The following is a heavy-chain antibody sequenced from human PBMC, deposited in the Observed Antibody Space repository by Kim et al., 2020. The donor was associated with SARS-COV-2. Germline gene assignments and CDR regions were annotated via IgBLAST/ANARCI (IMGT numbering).Heavy chain of an antibody. CDR3: ARRSPSKYCTNGVCYTGWYFDL. Sequence: GESLKISCKGSGYSFTSYWIGWVRQMPGKGLEWMGIIYPGDSDTRYSPSFQGQVTISADKSISTAYLQWSSLKASDTAMYYCARRSPSKYCTNGVCYTGWYFDLWGRGTLVTVSS. CDR2: IYPGDSDT. J-gene: IGHJ2*01. CDR1: GYSFTSYW. D-gene: IGHD2-8*01. V-gene: IGHV5-51*01.